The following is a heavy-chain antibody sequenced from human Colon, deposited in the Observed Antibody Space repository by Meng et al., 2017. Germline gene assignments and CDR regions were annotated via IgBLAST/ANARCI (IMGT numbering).Heavy chain of an antibody. J-gene: IGHJ4*02. CDR2: INPDSGDT. D-gene: IGHD6-19*01. CDR3: AREGHGGWFGYFDC. Sequence: ASVKVSCKASGYIFTDYYIHWVRQAPGQGLEWMGWINPDSGDTNYAQKFQGRVTMTRDTSISTVYMDLSWLRSDDTAICHCAREGHGGWFGYFDCWGQGTLVTVSS. V-gene: IGHV1-2*02. CDR1: GYIFTDYY.